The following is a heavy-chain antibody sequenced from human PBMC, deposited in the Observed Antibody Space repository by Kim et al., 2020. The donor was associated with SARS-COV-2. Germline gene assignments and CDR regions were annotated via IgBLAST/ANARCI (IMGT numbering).Heavy chain of an antibody. CDR3: ARVFGFCSSTSCYFFDY. CDR2: IKQDGSEK. D-gene: IGHD2-2*01. CDR1: GFTFSSYW. V-gene: IGHV3-7*03. Sequence: GGSLRLSCAASGFTFSSYWMSWVRQAPGKGLEWVANIKQDGSEKYYVDSVKGRFTISRDNAKNSLYLQMNSLRAEYTAVYYCARVFGFCSSTSCYFFDYWGQGTLVTVSS. J-gene: IGHJ4*02.